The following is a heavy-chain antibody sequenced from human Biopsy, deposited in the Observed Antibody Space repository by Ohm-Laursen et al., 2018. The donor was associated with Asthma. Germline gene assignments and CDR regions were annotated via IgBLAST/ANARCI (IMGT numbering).Heavy chain of an antibody. V-gene: IGHV3-11*01. CDR2: IDKSSSTI. D-gene: IGHD3-22*01. Sequence: GSLRLSCAASGFTLSDYYMTWVRQAPGKGLEWVSYIDKSSSTIYYADSVRGRFTISRDYSKNTLYLQMHSLRAEDTAVYYCARGDSSNWSHYYFDYWGQGTLVTVSS. J-gene: IGHJ4*02. CDR1: GFTLSDYY. CDR3: ARGDSSNWSHYYFDY.